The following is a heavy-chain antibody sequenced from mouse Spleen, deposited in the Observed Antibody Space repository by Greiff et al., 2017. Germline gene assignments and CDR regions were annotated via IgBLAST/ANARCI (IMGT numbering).Heavy chain of an antibody. CDR2: IYPRSGNT. J-gene: IGHJ3*01. V-gene: IGHV1-81*01. D-gene: IGHD2-3*01. CDR1: GYTFTSYG. CDR3: ARENGYYRFAY. Sequence: QVQLKQSGAELARPGASVKLSCKASGYTFTSYGISWVKQRTGQGLEWIGEIYPRSGNTYYNEKFKGKATLTADKSSSTAYMELRSLTSEDSAVYFCARENGYYRFAYWGQGTLVTVSA.